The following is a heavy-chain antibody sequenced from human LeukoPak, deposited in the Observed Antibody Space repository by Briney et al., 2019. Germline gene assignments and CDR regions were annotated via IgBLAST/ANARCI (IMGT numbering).Heavy chain of an antibody. V-gene: IGHV4-59*01. D-gene: IGHD5-18*01. CDR3: ARNTAMVEFDY. Sequence: NSSETLSLTCTVSGGSISGYYWSWIRQPPGKGLEWIGYICYSGSTNYNPSLKSRVTISVDTSKNQFSLKLSSVTAADTAVYYCARNTAMVEFDYWGQGTLVTVSS. CDR2: ICYSGST. CDR1: GGSISGYY. J-gene: IGHJ4*02.